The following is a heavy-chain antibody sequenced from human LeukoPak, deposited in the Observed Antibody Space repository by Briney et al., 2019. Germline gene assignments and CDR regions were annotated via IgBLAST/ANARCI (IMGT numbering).Heavy chain of an antibody. D-gene: IGHD3-3*01. V-gene: IGHV4-59*01. J-gene: IGHJ4*02. CDR3: ARDTADFWSGYPYYFDY. CDR1: GGTISSYF. CDR2: IYYSGTT. Sequence: SETLSLTCTVSGGTISSYFWTWIRQPPGKGLEWMGYIYYSGTTNYNPSLKSRVSMSVDTSKNQFSLKLSSVTAADTAVYYCARDTADFWSGYPYYFDYWGQGTLVTVSS.